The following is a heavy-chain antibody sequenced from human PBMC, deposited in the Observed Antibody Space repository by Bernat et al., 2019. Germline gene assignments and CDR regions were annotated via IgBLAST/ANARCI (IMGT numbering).Heavy chain of an antibody. V-gene: IGHV6-1*01. Sequence: QVQLQQSGPGLVKPSQTLSLTCAISGDTVSRSGSAWNWIRQSPSRGLEWLGRTYYRSKWYNDYVGSVKSRIIINPDTSRNQFSLQLNSVTPEDTAVYYFASGRYSAFDIWGQGTMVTVSS. D-gene: IGHD3-9*01. CDR1: GDTVSRSGSA. J-gene: IGHJ3*02. CDR2: TYYRSKWYN. CDR3: ASGRYSAFDI.